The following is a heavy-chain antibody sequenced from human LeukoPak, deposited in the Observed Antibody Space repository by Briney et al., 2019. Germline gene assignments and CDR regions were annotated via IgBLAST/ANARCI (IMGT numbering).Heavy chain of an antibody. Sequence: SETLSLTCTVSGGSISSSGYYWGWIRQPPGKELEWIGSVYYSGSTNYNPSLKSRVTISVDTSKNQFSLKLSSVTAADTAVYYCARLKYYGSGSYLWSGINWFDPWGQGTLVTVSS. V-gene: IGHV4-39*07. CDR1: GGSISSSGYY. CDR3: ARLKYYGSGSYLWSGINWFDP. CDR2: VYYSGST. J-gene: IGHJ5*02. D-gene: IGHD3-10*01.